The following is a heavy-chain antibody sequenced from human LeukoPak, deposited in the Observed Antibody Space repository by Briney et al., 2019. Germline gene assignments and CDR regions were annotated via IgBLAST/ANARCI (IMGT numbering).Heavy chain of an antibody. V-gene: IGHV3-15*01. CDR2: IKSKTDGGTT. J-gene: IGHJ4*02. Sequence: GGSLRLSCAASGFTFSNAWMSWVRQAPGKGLEWVGRIKSKTDGGTTDYAAPVKGRSTISRDDSKNTLYLQMNSLKTEDTAVYYCTTDIGLTYYYDSSGSHYFDYWGQGTLVTVSS. CDR1: GFTFSNAW. D-gene: IGHD3-22*01. CDR3: TTDIGLTYYYDSSGSHYFDY.